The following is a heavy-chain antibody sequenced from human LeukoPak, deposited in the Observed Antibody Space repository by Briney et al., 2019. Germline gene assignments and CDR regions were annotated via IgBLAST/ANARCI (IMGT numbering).Heavy chain of an antibody. V-gene: IGHV1-2*02. CDR3: ASPGATVTSHYYYGMDV. CDR1: GYTFTGYY. Sequence: ASVKVSCKASGYTFTGYYMHWVRQAPGQGLEGMGWINPNSGGTNYAQKFQGRVTMTRDTSISTAYMELSRLRSDDTAVYYCASPGATVTSHYYYGMDVWGQGTTVTVSS. CDR2: INPNSGGT. D-gene: IGHD4-17*01. J-gene: IGHJ6*02.